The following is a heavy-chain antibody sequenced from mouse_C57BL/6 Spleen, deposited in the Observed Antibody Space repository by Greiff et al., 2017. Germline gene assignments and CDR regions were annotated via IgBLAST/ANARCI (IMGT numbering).Heavy chain of an antibody. D-gene: IGHD1-1*01. V-gene: IGHV1-52*01. CDR3: ARSDCYGSSYCYFEV. Sequence: QVQLQQPGAELVRPGSSVKLSCKASGYTFTSYWMHWVKQRPIQGLEWIGNIDPTDSETHYNQKFKDKATLTVDKSSSTAYMQLISLTSEDSAVYYCARSDCYGSSYCYFEVWGTGTTVTVSS. CDR2: IDPTDSET. J-gene: IGHJ1*03. CDR1: GYTFTSYW.